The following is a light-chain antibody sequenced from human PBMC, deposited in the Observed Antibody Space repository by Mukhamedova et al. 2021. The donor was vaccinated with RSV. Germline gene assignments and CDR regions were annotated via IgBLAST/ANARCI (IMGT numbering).Light chain of an antibody. CDR1: QSVSSSY. CDR2: GAS. Sequence: GERATLSCRASQSVSSSYLAWYQQKPGQAPRLLIYGASSRATAIPDRFSGSGSGTDFTLTISRLEPEDFAVYYCQQYGSSPGTFGQG. J-gene: IGKJ1*01. CDR3: QQYGSSPGT. V-gene: IGKV3-20*01.